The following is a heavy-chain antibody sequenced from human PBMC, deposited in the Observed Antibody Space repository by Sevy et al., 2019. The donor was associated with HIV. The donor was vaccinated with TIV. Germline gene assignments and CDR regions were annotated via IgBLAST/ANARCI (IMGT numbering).Heavy chain of an antibody. CDR2: INHSGST. CDR1: GGSFSGYY. D-gene: IGHD2-2*01. V-gene: IGHV4-34*01. Sequence: SETLSLTCAVYGGSFSGYYWNWIRQSSGKGLEWIGEINHSGSTHYNPSLKSRVTISVDTSKNQFSLRLNSVTAADTAVYYCARAPPVVVVPGAPSWFDPWGQGTLVTVSS. J-gene: IGHJ5*02. CDR3: ARAPPVVVVPGAPSWFDP.